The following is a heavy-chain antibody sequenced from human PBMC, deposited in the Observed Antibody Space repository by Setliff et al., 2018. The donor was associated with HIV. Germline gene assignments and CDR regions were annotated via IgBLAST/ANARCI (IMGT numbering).Heavy chain of an antibody. CDR2: ISIGSGGAI. J-gene: IGHJ4*02. Sequence: PGGSLRLSCAASGFTFRNYKFNWVRQAPGRGLEWVSSISIGSGGAIDYADSVQGRFTISRDNSKNSLYLQMNSLRVEDTAVYYCTTAVAQNWYGSGNENYWGQGTLVTVSS. CDR1: GFTFRNYK. D-gene: IGHD3-10*01. CDR3: TTAVAQNWYGSGNENY. V-gene: IGHV3-48*03.